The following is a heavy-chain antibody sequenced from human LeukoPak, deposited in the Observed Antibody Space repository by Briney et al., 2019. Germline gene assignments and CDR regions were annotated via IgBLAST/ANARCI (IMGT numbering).Heavy chain of an antibody. CDR2: ISAYNGNT. Sequence: ASVTVSCKASGYTFTSYGISWVRQAPGQGLEWMGWISAYNGNTNYAQKLQGRVTMTTDTSTSTAYMELRSLRSEDTAVYYCARDFVVAGGSAFDYWGQGTLVTVSS. D-gene: IGHD6-19*01. J-gene: IGHJ4*02. V-gene: IGHV1-18*01. CDR1: GYTFTSYG. CDR3: ARDFVVAGGSAFDY.